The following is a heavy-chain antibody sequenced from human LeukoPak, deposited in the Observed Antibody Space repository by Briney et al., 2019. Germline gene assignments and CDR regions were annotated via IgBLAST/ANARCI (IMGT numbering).Heavy chain of an antibody. CDR3: ARDHDWSFDY. J-gene: IGHJ4*02. D-gene: IGHD3-3*01. V-gene: IGHV3-7*01. Sequence: GGSLRLSCAASGFTFSGYWMSWVRQAPGKGLEWVANIKEDGSEKYYMDSVKGRFTISRDDAKNSVQLQMDNLRAEDTAVYYCARDHDWSFDYWGQGSPVIVSS. CDR1: GFTFSGYW. CDR2: IKEDGSEK.